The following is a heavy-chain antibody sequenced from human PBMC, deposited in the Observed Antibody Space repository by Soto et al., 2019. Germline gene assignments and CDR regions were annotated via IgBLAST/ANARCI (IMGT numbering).Heavy chain of an antibody. J-gene: IGHJ6*02. CDR2: ISSSSSYI. V-gene: IGHV3-21*01. Sequence: GGSLRLSCTASLFTVSSYSMNCFRQAPGKGLEWVSSISSSSSYIYYADSVKGRFTISRDNAKNSLYLQMNSLRAEDTAVYYCATNTVTNYYYYYGMDVWGQGTTVTVSS. D-gene: IGHD4-17*01. CDR1: LFTVSSYS. CDR3: ATNTVTNYYYYYGMDV.